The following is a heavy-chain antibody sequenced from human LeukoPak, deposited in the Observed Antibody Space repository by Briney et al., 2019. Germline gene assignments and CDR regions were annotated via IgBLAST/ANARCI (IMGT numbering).Heavy chain of an antibody. D-gene: IGHD4-23*01. J-gene: IGHJ6*02. CDR3: TRADFGGNSDYYYYGMDV. V-gene: IGHV1-46*01. CDR2: INPGGGST. CDR1: GYTFTGYY. Sequence: ASVTVSCKASGYTFTGYYMHWVRQAPGQGLEWMGIINPGGGSTSYAQKFQGRVTMTRDTSTSTVYMELSSLRSEDTAVYYCTRADFGGNSDYYYYGMDVWGQGTTVTVSS.